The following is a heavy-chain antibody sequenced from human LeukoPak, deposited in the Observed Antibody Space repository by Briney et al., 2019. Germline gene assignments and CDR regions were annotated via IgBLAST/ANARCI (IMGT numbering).Heavy chain of an antibody. D-gene: IGHD6-19*01. V-gene: IGHV4-59*01. Sequence: SETLSLTCTVSGGSISSYYWSWVRQCPRKGLEWIGYIYFSGSTNYNPSLKSRVTISVDTSKNQFSLKLSSVTAADTAVYYCARQLHSSGWYGFDYWGQGTLVTVPS. J-gene: IGHJ4*02. CDR1: GGSISSYY. CDR2: IYFSGST. CDR3: ARQLHSSGWYGFDY.